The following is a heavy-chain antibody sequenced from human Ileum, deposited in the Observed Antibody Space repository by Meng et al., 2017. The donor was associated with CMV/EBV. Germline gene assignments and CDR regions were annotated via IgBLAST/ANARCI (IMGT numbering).Heavy chain of an antibody. D-gene: IGHD2-8*01. V-gene: IGHV1-2*02. J-gene: IGHJ4*02. CDR1: GNTFSDHY. CDR2: INPESGTT. CDR3: ARDHIGTDGVLGKFDS. Sequence: SGNTFSDHYMHWVRQAPGQRPEWMGWINPESGTTNIAEAFHGRINVAGDTSINTAYMELSNLKSDDTAVYYCARDHIGTDGVLGKFDSWGQGTLVTVSS.